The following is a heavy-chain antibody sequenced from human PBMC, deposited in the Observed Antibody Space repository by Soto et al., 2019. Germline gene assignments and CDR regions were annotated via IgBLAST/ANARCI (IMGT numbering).Heavy chain of an antibody. CDR3: AKNWNWGSLVH. Sequence: SETLSLTCTVSGGSISSYYWSWIRQPPGKGLEYIGYIYYGGSTNYNPSLKSRVTISVDTPKNQFSLKLSSVTAADTAVYYCAKNWNWGSLVHWGQGTLVTVS. CDR1: GGSISSYY. CDR2: IYYGGST. D-gene: IGHD7-27*01. V-gene: IGHV4-59*08. J-gene: IGHJ4*02.